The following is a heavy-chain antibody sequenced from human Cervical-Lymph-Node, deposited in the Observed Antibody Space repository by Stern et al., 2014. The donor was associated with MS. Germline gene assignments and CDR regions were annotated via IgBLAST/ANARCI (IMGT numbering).Heavy chain of an antibody. V-gene: IGHV2-26*01. CDR3: ARIRGATIFGVVIPQARYYYGMDV. Sequence: QVPLKESGPVLVKPTETLTLTCTVSGFSLSNARMGVSWIRQPPGKALEWLAHIFSNDAKSYSTSLKSRLTISKDTSKSQVVLTMTNMDPVDTATYYCARIRGATIFGVVIPQARYYYGMDVWGQGTTVTVSS. J-gene: IGHJ6*02. D-gene: IGHD3-3*01. CDR1: GFSLSNARMG. CDR2: IFSNDAK.